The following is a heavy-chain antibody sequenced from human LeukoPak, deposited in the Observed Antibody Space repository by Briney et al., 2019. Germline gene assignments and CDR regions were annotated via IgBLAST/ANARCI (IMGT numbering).Heavy chain of an antibody. J-gene: IGHJ2*01. CDR2: IYYSGST. Sequence: SSETLSLTCTVSGGSISSYYWSWIRQPPGKGLEWIGDIYYSGSTNYNPSLKSRVTISVDTSKNQFSLKLSSVPAPDTAVYYCARVRSLGSGWSQPYWYFDLWGRGTLVTVSS. CDR1: GGSISSYY. D-gene: IGHD6-19*01. CDR3: ARVRSLGSGWSQPYWYFDL. V-gene: IGHV4-59*01.